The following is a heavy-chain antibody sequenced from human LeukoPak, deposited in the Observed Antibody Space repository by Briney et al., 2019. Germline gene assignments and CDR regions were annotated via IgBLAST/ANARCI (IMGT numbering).Heavy chain of an antibody. CDR3: ASWSRGYSSGWYVGRYFQH. Sequence: GGSLRLSCAASGFTFSSYAMSWVRQAPGKGLEWVANINQDGTEKQYVDSVKGRFTISRDNAKNSLYLQMNSLRAEDTAVYYCASWSRGYSSGWYVGRYFQHWGQGTLVTVSS. V-gene: IGHV3-7*01. D-gene: IGHD6-19*01. J-gene: IGHJ1*01. CDR1: GFTFSSYA. CDR2: INQDGTEK.